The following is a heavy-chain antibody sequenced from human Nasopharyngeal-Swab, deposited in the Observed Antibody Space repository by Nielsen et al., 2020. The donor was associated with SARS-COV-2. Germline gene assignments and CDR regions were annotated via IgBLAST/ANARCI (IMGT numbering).Heavy chain of an antibody. CDR1: GGSISSYY. CDR2: IYYSGST. J-gene: IGHJ4*02. Sequence: SETLSLTCTVSGGSISSYYWSWIRQPPGKGLAWIGYIYYSGSTNYNPPLKSRVTISVDTSKNQFSLKLTSVTAADTAVYYCARAHSAPWFGINYFDYWGQGTLVTVSS. V-gene: IGHV4-59*13. D-gene: IGHD3-10*01. CDR3: ARAHSAPWFGINYFDY.